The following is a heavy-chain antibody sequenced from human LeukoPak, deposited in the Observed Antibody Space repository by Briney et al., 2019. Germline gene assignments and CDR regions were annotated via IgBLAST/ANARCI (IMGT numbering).Heavy chain of an antibody. D-gene: IGHD6-13*01. CDR3: ARDEGSSWYFNAFDI. Sequence: SVKGRFTISRDNAKNTLYLQMNSLRAEDTAVYYCARDEGSSWYFNAFDIWGQGTMVTVSS. V-gene: IGHV3-74*01. J-gene: IGHJ3*02.